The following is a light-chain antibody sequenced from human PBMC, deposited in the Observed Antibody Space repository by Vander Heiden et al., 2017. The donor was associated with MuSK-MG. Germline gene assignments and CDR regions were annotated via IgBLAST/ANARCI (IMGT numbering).Light chain of an antibody. Sequence: SYVLTQPPSMSVAPGQTATIPCGGGDVGRNTVHCYRHQPDQAPGLVVYDDNDRPAGTAERFSGSNSENTATLTITRVEAGDEADYYCQVYEASSDKQCVFGSGTRVTVL. CDR2: DDN. CDR3: QVYEASSDKQCV. CDR1: DVGRNT. V-gene: IGLV3-21*02. J-gene: IGLJ1*01.